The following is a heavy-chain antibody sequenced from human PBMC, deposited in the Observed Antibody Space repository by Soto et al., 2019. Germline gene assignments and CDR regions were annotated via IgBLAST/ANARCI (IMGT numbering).Heavy chain of an antibody. CDR2: IYYSGST. CDR1: GGSISSYY. CDR3: ARRTTSSWYIDY. J-gene: IGHJ4*02. V-gene: IGHV4-59*08. Sequence: SETLSLTCTVSGGSISSYYWSWIRQPPGKGLEWIGYIYYSGSTNYNPSLKSRVTISVDTSKNQFSLKLSSVTAADTAVYYCARRTTSSWYIDYWGQGTLVTVS. D-gene: IGHD6-13*01.